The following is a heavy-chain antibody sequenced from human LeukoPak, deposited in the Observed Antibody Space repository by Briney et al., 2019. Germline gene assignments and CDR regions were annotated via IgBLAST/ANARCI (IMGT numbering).Heavy chain of an antibody. D-gene: IGHD2-2*02. CDR3: ARSPHYRPAAIRWYFDL. Sequence: GGSLRLSCAASGFTFSSYWTSWGRQAPGKGLEWVANIKQDGSEKYYVDSVKGRFTISRDNAKNSLYLQMNSLRAEDTAVYYCARSPHYRPAAIRWYFDLWGRGTLVTVSS. V-gene: IGHV3-7*01. CDR2: IKQDGSEK. CDR1: GFTFSSYW. J-gene: IGHJ2*01.